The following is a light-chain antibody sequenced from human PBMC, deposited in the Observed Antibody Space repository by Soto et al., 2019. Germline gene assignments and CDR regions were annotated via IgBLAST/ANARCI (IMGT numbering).Light chain of an antibody. CDR2: DAS. Sequence: EIVLTQSPATLSLSPGERATLSCRASQSVSSYLAWYQQKPGQAPRLLIYDASNRATGIPARFSGSGSGTGFTLPISSLEPEDVAVYYCQQRSNWPLTFGGGTKVEIK. V-gene: IGKV3-11*01. J-gene: IGKJ4*01. CDR1: QSVSSY. CDR3: QQRSNWPLT.